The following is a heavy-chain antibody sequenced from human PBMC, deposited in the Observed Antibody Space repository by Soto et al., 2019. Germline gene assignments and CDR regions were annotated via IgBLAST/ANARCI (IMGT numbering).Heavy chain of an antibody. Sequence: SETLSLTCTVSGGSISSGDYYWSWIRQPPGKGLEWIGYIYYSGSTYYNPSLKSRVTISVDTSKNQFSLKLSSVTAADTAVYYCARAIIVVVTPDAFDIWGQGTMVT. CDR1: GGSISSGDYY. D-gene: IGHD3-22*01. V-gene: IGHV4-30-4*01. J-gene: IGHJ3*02. CDR3: ARAIIVVVTPDAFDI. CDR2: IYYSGST.